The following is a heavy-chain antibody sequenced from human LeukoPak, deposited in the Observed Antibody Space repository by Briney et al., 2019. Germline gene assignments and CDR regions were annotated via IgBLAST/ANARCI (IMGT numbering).Heavy chain of an antibody. CDR3: ASQRNDYYDSSGHDY. D-gene: IGHD3-22*01. Sequence: SETLSLTCTVSGDSTSNINYYWGWIRQPPGKGLEWIGSIYYSGSTYYNPSLKSRVTISVDTSKNQFSLKLSSVTAADTAVYYCASQRNDYYDSSGHDYWGQGTRVTVSS. V-gene: IGHV4-39*01. J-gene: IGHJ4*02. CDR1: GDSTSNINYY. CDR2: IYYSGST.